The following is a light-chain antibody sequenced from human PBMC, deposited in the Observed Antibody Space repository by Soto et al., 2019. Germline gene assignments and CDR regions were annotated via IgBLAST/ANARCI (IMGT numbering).Light chain of an antibody. CDR2: AAS. J-gene: IGKJ1*01. V-gene: IGKV1-16*01. CDR1: QSISNY. CDR3: QQYNSYWT. Sequence: DIQMTQSPSSLSASVGDRVTITCRASQSISNYLNWYQHKPGKAPNLLIYAASSLQSGVPSRFSGRGSGTEFTLTISSLQPDDFATYYCQQYNSYWTFGQGTKVDIK.